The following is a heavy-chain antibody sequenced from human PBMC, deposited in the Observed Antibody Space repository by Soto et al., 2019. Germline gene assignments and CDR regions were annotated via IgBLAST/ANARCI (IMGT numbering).Heavy chain of an antibody. CDR3: AKELRGPAPEV. Sequence: SETLSLTCAVCAGSRSGYYWSWIRQPPGKGLEWIGEINHSGSINYNPSLKSRVSISADTSKNEFFLKFSSVTAADTAVYCCAKELRGPAPEVWGPGGQVTVSS. CDR2: INHSGSI. D-gene: IGHD2-15*01. CDR1: AGSRSGYY. J-gene: IGHJ4*02. V-gene: IGHV4-34*01.